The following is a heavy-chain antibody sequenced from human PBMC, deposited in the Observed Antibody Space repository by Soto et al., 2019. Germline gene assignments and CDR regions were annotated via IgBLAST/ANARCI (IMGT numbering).Heavy chain of an antibody. J-gene: IGHJ5*02. CDR2: IYWDDDK. CDR1: GFSLTTRGVG. CDR3: APLKTSYKYDWFDP. Sequence: QITLKESGPTLVKPTQTLTLTCTFSGFSLTTRGVGVGWIRQPPGKALECLALIYWDDDKRYSPSLQSRLSLPKQTSKNQVVLTMTNVDHVDTATYYCAPLKTSYKYDWFDPWGQGTLVSVSS. V-gene: IGHV2-5*02. D-gene: IGHD3-10*01.